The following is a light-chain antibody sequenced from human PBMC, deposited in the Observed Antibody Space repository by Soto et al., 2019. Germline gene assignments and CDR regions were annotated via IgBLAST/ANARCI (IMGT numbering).Light chain of an antibody. Sequence: DIVMTQSPLSLPVTPGEPASISCRSSQSLLHSNGYNYLDWYLQKPGQSPQLLIYLGSNRASGVPDRFSGSGSGTDFTLKISRVEAGDVGVYYCMQALQTPPWTFGQGTKVDIK. CDR3: MQALQTPPWT. J-gene: IGKJ1*01. CDR2: LGS. CDR1: QSLLHSNGYNY. V-gene: IGKV2-28*01.